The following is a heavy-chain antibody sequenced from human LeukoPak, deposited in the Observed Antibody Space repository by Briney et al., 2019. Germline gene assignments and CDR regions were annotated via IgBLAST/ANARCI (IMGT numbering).Heavy chain of an antibody. CDR1: EFSLSDYT. J-gene: IGHJ6*03. CDR3: AKSYRDYYYYMDV. CDR2: IRSTSNYI. D-gene: IGHD3-10*01. V-gene: IGHV3-21*01. Sequence: GGSLRLSCAASEFSLSDYTMIWVRQAPGKGLEWVSSIRSTSNYIYYSDSVKGRFTISRDNSKNTLYLQMNSLRAEDTAVYYCAKSYRDYYYYMDVWGKGTTVTVSS.